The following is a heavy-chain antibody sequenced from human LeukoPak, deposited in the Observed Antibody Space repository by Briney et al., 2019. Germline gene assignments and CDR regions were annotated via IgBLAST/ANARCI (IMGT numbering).Heavy chain of an antibody. V-gene: IGHV3-53*01. CDR2: IYSGGST. D-gene: IGHD3-16*01. CDR1: GFTVSSNY. CDR3: ARGGGDFDY. J-gene: IGHJ4*02. Sequence: PGGSLRLSCAASGFTVSSNYMSWVRQAPGKGLEWVSVIYSGGSTYYADSVKGRFTISRDNSKNTPLLQMNSLRGEDPDVYYWARGGGDFDYWGEGILVTASP.